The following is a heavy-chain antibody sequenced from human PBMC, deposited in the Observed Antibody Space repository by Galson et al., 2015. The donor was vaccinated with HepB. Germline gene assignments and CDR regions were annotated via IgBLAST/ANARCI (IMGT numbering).Heavy chain of an antibody. J-gene: IGHJ5*02. CDR1: GYTFTSYG. Sequence: SVKVSCKASGYTFTSYGISWVRQAPGQGLEWMGWISAYNGNTNYAQKLQGRVTMTTDTSTSTAYMELRSLRSDDTAVYYCAREDFDPGIAAAGASYNWFDPWGQGTLVTVSS. CDR3: AREDFDPGIAAAGASYNWFDP. CDR2: ISAYNGNT. D-gene: IGHD6-13*01. V-gene: IGHV1-18*04.